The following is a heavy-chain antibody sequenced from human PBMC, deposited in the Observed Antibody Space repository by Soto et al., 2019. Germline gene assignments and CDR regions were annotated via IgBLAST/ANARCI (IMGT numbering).Heavy chain of an antibody. CDR1: GYTFTSYG. CDR2: ISAYNGNT. CDR3: ARGRRITIFGVAPYYYYGMDV. J-gene: IGHJ6*02. Sequence: GASVKVSCKASGYTFTSYGISWVRQAPGQGLEWMGWISAYNGNTNYAQKFQGRVTITADESTSTAYMELSSLRSEDTAVYYCARGRRITIFGVAPYYYYGMDVWGQGTTVTVSS. D-gene: IGHD3-3*01. V-gene: IGHV1-18*01.